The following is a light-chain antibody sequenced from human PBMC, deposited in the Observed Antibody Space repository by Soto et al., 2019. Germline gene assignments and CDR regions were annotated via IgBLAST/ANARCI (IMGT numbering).Light chain of an antibody. CDR2: EVS. CDR1: SSDVGGYNY. J-gene: IGLJ1*01. Sequence: QSVLTQPPSASGSPGQSVTISCTGTSSDVGGYNYVSWYQQHPGKAPKLMIYEVSKRPSGVPDRFSGSKSGNTASLTFSWLQAEDEADYYCSSYAGSTLYVFGTGTKVTVL. V-gene: IGLV2-8*01. CDR3: SSYAGSTLYV.